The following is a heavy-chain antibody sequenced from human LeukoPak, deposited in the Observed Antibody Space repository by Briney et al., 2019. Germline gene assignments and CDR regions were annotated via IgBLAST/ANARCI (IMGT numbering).Heavy chain of an antibody. CDR1: GYSLTEIS. V-gene: IGHV1-18*01. J-gene: IGHJ6*03. Sequence: EASVKVSCKVSGYSLTEISKYWVRQAPGKGLEWMGWISAYNGNTNYAQKLQGRVTMTTDTSTSTAYMELRGLRSDDTAVYYCAREGYVEMATAYYYYMDVWGKGTTVTVSS. CDR2: ISAYNGNT. D-gene: IGHD5-24*01. CDR3: AREGYVEMATAYYYYMDV.